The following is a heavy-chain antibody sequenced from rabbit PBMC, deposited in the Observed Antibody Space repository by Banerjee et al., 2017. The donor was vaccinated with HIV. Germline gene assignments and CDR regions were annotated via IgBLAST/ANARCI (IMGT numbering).Heavy chain of an antibody. J-gene: IGHJ4*01. CDR3: VRGDDDYPTYFNL. Sequence: GGGRVEAGGVGKRSGVGAGLDFSSYGVGWVRQAPGKGLEWIGYIDPVFSSTYYARWVNGRFAISSHNAQNTLYLQLNSLTAADTASYFCVRGDDDYPTYFNLWGQGTLVTVS. CDR2: IDPVFSST. D-gene: IGHD2-1*01. CDR1: GLDFSSYG. V-gene: IGHV1S7*01.